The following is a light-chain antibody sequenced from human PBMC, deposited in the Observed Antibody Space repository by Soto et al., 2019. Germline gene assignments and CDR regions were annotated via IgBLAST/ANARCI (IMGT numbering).Light chain of an antibody. J-gene: IGLJ1*01. CDR3: AVWDDSLNGYV. V-gene: IGLV1-36*01. Sequence: QPVLTQPPSVSEAPRQRVTISCSGSNSNIANNAVNWYQQLPGKAPKLLIYYDDLLPSGVSDRFSGSKSGTSASLAISGLQSEDEADYYCAVWDDSLNGYVFGTGTKVT. CDR2: YDD. CDR1: NSNIANNA.